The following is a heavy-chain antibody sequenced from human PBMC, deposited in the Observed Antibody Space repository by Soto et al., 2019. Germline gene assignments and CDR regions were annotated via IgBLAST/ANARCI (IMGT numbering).Heavy chain of an antibody. V-gene: IGHV4-4*02. J-gene: IGHJ4*02. CDR1: GTSISSTFL. CDR3: ARRYGSCFDY. D-gene: IGHD5-18*01. Sequence: PSETLSLTCAVSGTSISSTFLWTWVRQPPGKGLEWIGEVYYTGTTKYNPSLKNRVTISVDTSKNQFSLKLSSVTAADTAVYYCARRYGSCFDYWGQGTLVTVSS. CDR2: VYYTGTT.